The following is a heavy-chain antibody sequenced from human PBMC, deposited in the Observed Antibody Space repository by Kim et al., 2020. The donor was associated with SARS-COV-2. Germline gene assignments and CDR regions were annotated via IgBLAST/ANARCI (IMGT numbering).Heavy chain of an antibody. CDR2: IYHSGST. J-gene: IGHJ5*02. CDR3: ARVWFVDKRFDP. D-gene: IGHD3-10*01. Sequence: SETLSLTCTVSGYSISSGYYWGWIRQPPGKGLEWIGSIYHSGSTYYNPSLKSRVTISVDTSKNQFSLKLSSVTAADTAVYYCARVWFVDKRFDPWGQGT. CDR1: GYSISSGYY. V-gene: IGHV4-38-2*02.